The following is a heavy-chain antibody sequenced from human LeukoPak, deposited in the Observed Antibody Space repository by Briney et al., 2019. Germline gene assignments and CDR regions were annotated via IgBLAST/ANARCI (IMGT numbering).Heavy chain of an antibody. Sequence: GGSLRLSCAASGFTFSSYEMNWVRQAPGKRLEWVSYISSSGSTLYYADSVKDRFTISRDNTKNSLYLQMHSLRVEDTAVYYCARENYGSGSSPGEFDYWGQGTLVTVSS. V-gene: IGHV3-48*03. D-gene: IGHD3-10*01. J-gene: IGHJ4*02. CDR2: ISSSGSTL. CDR3: ARENYGSGSSPGEFDY. CDR1: GFTFSSYE.